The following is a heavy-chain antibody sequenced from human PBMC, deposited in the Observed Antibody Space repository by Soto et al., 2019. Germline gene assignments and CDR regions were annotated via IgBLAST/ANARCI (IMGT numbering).Heavy chain of an antibody. CDR1: GFTFSSYA. J-gene: IGHJ4*02. V-gene: IGHV3-23*01. Sequence: GGSLRLSCAASGFTFSSYAMASVRQAPGKGLEGVSAISGSHGNTYYADSVKGRITISRDKSKNTMYPQMKSLRAEDTAVYYCAKDRGLRRFDCWGQGTLVTVSS. CDR3: AKDRGLRRFDC. D-gene: IGHD4-17*01. CDR2: ISGSHGNT.